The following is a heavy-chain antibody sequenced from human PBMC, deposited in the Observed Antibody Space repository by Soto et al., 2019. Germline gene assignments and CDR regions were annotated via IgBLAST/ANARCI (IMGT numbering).Heavy chain of an antibody. CDR1: GFTFSSYA. J-gene: IGHJ5*02. V-gene: IGHV3-30-3*01. CDR3: ARDIYGSGSYYNQT. D-gene: IGHD3-10*01. CDR2: ISYDGSNK. Sequence: LRLSCAASGFTFSSYAMHWVRQAPGKGLEWVAVISYDGSNKYYADSVKGRFTISRDNSKNTLYLQMNSLRAEDTAVYYCARDIYGSGSYYNQTWGQGTLVTVSS.